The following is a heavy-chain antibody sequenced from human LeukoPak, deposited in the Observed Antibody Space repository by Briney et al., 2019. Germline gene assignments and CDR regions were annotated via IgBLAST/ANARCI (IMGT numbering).Heavy chain of an antibody. CDR1: GFTFSSYA. V-gene: IGHV3-7*01. CDR2: IKQDGSEK. Sequence: GGSLRLSCAASGFTFSSYAMSWVRQAPGKGLEWVANIKQDGSEKYYVDSVKGRFTISRDNAKNSLYLQMNSLRAEDTAVYYCAREEAGTTTPNAFDIWGQGTMVTVSS. J-gene: IGHJ3*02. CDR3: AREEAGTTTPNAFDI. D-gene: IGHD1-1*01.